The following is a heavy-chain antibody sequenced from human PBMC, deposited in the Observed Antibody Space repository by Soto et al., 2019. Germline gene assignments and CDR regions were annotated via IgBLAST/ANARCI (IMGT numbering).Heavy chain of an antibody. J-gene: IGHJ6*03. CDR3: ARGMGGDSGCYYMDV. D-gene: IGHD1-26*01. CDR2: ISSSSSYI. V-gene: IGHV3-21*01. CDR1: GFTFSNYS. Sequence: GGFLRLSCAASGFTFSNYSMNWVRQDPEKGLEWVSSISSSSSYIYYADSVKGRFTISRDNAKNSLYLQMNSLRAEDTAVYYCARGMGGDSGCYYMDVWGKGTTVTVSS.